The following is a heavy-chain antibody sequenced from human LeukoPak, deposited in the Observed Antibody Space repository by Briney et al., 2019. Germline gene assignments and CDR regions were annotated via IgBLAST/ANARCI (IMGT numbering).Heavy chain of an antibody. CDR3: ARGYSSRKIDY. V-gene: IGHV4-59*08. CDR2: IYYSGST. Sequence: SSETLSLTCTVSGGSISSYYWSWIRQPPGKGLEWIGYIYYSGSTNYNPSLKSRVTISVDTSKNQFSLKLSSVTAADTAVYYCARGYSSRKIDYCGQGTLVTVSS. D-gene: IGHD6-13*01. J-gene: IGHJ4*02. CDR1: GGSISSYY.